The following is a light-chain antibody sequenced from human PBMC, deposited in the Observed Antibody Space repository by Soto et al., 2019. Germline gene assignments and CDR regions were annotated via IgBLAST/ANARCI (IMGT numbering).Light chain of an antibody. V-gene: IGLV1-44*01. CDR2: SNY. CDR1: SSNIGSNT. J-gene: IGLJ1*01. CDR3: AAWDASLSGYV. Sequence: QLVLTQPPSTSGTPGQRVTISCSGSSSNIGSNTVNWYQHLPGTAPKLLIYSNYQRPSGVPDRFSGSKSGTSASLAVSGLQSEDEADYYCAAWDASLSGYVFGTGTQVTVL.